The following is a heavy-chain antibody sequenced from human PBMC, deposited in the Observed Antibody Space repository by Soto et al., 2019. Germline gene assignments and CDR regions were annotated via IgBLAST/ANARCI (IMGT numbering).Heavy chain of an antibody. J-gene: IGHJ6*02. V-gene: IGHV4-61*08. D-gene: IGHD6-19*01. CDR2: ISYGGST. Sequence: TSETLSLTCTVSGSSINSGGYCWSWIRQHPGKGLEWIGCISYGGSTPYNPSLKSRVTISVDTSKNQFSLKLSSVTAADTAVYYCARAHLQVAGTRHYYYYYGMDVWGQGTTVTVSS. CDR3: ARAHLQVAGTRHYYYYYGMDV. CDR1: GSSINSGGYC.